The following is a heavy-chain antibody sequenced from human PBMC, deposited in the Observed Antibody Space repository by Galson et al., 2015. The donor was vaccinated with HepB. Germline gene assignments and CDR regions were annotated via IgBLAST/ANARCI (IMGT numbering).Heavy chain of an antibody. CDR2: ISSSGSTI. CDR3: ARDLPPSEYSTADLGDY. J-gene: IGHJ4*02. Sequence: SLRLSCAAFGFTFSDYYMSWIRQAPGKGLEWVSYISSSGSTIYYADSVKGRFTISRDNAKNSLYLQMNSLRAEDTAVYYCARDLPPSEYSTADLGDYWGQGTLVAVSS. CDR1: GFTFSDYY. D-gene: IGHD6-6*01. V-gene: IGHV3-11*01.